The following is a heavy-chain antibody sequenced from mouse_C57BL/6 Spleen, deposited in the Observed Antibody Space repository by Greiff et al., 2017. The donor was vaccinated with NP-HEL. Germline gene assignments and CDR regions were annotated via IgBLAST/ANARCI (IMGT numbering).Heavy chain of an antibody. CDR1: GFTFSDYG. V-gene: IGHV5-17*01. D-gene: IGHD1-1*01. J-gene: IGHJ2*01. CDR3: ARREVVAPYYFDY. Sequence: EVKLVESGGGLVKPGGSLKLSCAASGFTFSDYGMHWVRQAPEKGLEWVAYISSGSSTIYYADTVKGRFTISRDNAKNTLFLQMTSLRSEDTAMYYCARREVVAPYYFDYWGQGTTLTVSS. CDR2: ISSGSSTI.